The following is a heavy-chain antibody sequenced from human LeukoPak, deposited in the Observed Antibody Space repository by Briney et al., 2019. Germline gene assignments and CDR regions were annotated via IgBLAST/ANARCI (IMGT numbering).Heavy chain of an antibody. V-gene: IGHV3-48*01. CDR2: ISYVSSSSSII. CDR1: GFTSNTYS. Sequence: GGSLRLSCAASGFTSNTYSMNWVRQAPGKGLEWVSYISYVSSSSSIIYYAESVKGRFTISRDSAKNSLYLQMNSLRAEDTAVYYCARDLNAFDIWGQGTMVTVSS. J-gene: IGHJ3*02. CDR3: ARDLNAFDI.